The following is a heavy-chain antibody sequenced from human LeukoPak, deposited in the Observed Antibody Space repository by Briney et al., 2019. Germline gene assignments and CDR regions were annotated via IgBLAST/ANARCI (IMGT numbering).Heavy chain of an antibody. J-gene: IGHJ6*02. D-gene: IGHD5-18*01. CDR2: ISSSGSTI. CDR3: ARAGLDTARTNYYYYYGMDV. Sequence: GGSLRLSCAASGFTFSSYEMNWVRQAPGKGLEWVSYISSSGSTIYYADSVKGRFTISRDNAKNSLYLQMNSLRAEDTAVYYCARAGLDTARTNYYYYYGMDVWGQGTTVTVSS. V-gene: IGHV3-48*03. CDR1: GFTFSSYE.